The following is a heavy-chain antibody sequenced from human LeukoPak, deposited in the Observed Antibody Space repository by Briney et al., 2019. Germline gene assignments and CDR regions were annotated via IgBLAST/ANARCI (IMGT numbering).Heavy chain of an antibody. CDR2: IRYDGSNK. CDR1: GFTFSSYG. D-gene: IGHD1-26*01. CDR3: AKEEVQWELRFDY. Sequence: GGSLRLSCAASGFTFSSYGMHWVRQAPGKGLEWVAFIRYDGSNKYYADSVKGRFTISRDNSKNTLYLRMNSLRAEDTAVYYCAKEEVQWELRFDYWGQGTLVTVSS. V-gene: IGHV3-30*02. J-gene: IGHJ4*02.